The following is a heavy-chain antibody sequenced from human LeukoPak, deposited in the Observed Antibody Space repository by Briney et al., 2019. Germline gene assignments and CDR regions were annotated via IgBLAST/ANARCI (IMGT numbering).Heavy chain of an antibody. CDR1: GYTLTGYD. CDR3: ARAYYDILTHDY. V-gene: IGHV1-8*01. J-gene: IGHJ4*02. CDR2: MNPNSGNT. Sequence: ASVKVSCKASGYTLTGYDINWVRQATGQGLEWMGWMNPNSGNTGYAQKFQGRVTMTRNTSISTAHMELSSLRSEDTAVYYCARAYYDILTHDYWGQGTLVTVSS. D-gene: IGHD3-9*01.